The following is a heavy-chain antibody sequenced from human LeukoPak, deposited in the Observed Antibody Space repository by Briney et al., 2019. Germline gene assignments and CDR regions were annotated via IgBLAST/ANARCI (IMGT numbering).Heavy chain of an antibody. CDR3: ARGAPKYCSSTSCSHAFDI. CDR2: VSYDGSNT. Sequence: GGSLRLSCAASGFTFSSYAMHWVRQAPGKGLEWVAVVSYDGSNTYYADSVKGRFTISRDNSKNSLYLQMNSLRAEDTAVYYCARGAPKYCSSTSCSHAFDIWGQGTMVTVSS. V-gene: IGHV3-30-3*01. D-gene: IGHD2-2*01. J-gene: IGHJ3*02. CDR1: GFTFSSYA.